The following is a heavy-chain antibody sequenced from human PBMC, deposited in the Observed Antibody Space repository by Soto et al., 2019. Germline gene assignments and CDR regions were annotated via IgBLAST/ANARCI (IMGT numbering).Heavy chain of an antibody. CDR2: IIPIFGTA. D-gene: IGHD2-2*01. V-gene: IGHV1-69*06. CDR3: ATYCSSTSCYPLLGMDV. J-gene: IGHJ6*02. Sequence: GASVKVSCKASGGTFSSYAISWVRQAPGQGLEWMGGIIPIFGTANYAQKFQGRVTITADKSTSTAYMELSSLRSEDTAVYYCATYCSSTSCYPLLGMDVWGQGTTVTVSS. CDR1: GGTFSSYA.